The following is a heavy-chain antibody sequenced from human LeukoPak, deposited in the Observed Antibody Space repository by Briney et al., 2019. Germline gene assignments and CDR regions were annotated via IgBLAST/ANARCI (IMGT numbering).Heavy chain of an antibody. D-gene: IGHD1-26*01. CDR3: ARAKDSGSYYDGYAFDI. V-gene: IGHV1-69*01. CDR2: IIPILGTA. CDR1: GGTFSSYA. J-gene: IGHJ3*02. Sequence: GSSVKVSCKASGGTFSSYAISWVRQAPGQGLEWMGGIIPILGTANYAQKFQGRVTITADESTSTAYMDLSSLRSEDTAVYYFARAKDSGSYYDGYAFDIWGQGTMVTVSS.